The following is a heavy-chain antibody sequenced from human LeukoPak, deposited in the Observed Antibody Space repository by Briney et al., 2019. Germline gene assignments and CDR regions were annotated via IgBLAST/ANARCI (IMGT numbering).Heavy chain of an antibody. CDR1: GYTFTSYD. D-gene: IGHD3-16*01. J-gene: IGHJ6*02. CDR3: ASGYFGGPLRNYYYYYGMDV. CDR2: INPNSGGT. Sequence: ASVKVSCKASGYTFTSYDINWVRQAPGQGLEWMGWINPNSGGTNYAQKFQGRVTMTRDTSISTAYMELSRLRSDDTAVYYCASGYFGGPLRNYYYYYGMDVWGQGTTVTVSS. V-gene: IGHV1-2*02.